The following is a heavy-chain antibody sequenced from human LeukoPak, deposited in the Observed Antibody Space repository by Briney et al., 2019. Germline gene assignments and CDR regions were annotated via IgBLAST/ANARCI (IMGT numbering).Heavy chain of an antibody. Sequence: ASVKVPCKASGYTFTSYDINWVRQATGQGLEWMGWMNPNSGNTGYAQKFQGRVTITADESTSTAYMELSSLRSEDTAVYYCARGRYSYGYGQNYYYYMDVWGKGTTVTVSS. CDR2: MNPNSGNT. D-gene: IGHD5-18*01. J-gene: IGHJ6*03. CDR3: ARGRYSYGYGQNYYYYMDV. CDR1: GYTFTSYD. V-gene: IGHV1-8*01.